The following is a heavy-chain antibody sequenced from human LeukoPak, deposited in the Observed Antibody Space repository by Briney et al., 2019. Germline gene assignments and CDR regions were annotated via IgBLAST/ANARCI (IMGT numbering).Heavy chain of an antibody. V-gene: IGHV1-46*01. CDR2: INLSGGST. CDR3: ARDRGGIYYDSSGYDT. Sequence: ASVKVSCKASGYTFTSYYMHWVRQAPGQGLEWMGIINLSGGSTSYAQKFQGRVTMTRDTSTSTVYMELSSLRSEDTAVYYCARDRGGIYYDSSGYDTWGQGTLVTVSS. CDR1: GYTFTSYY. D-gene: IGHD3-22*01. J-gene: IGHJ4*02.